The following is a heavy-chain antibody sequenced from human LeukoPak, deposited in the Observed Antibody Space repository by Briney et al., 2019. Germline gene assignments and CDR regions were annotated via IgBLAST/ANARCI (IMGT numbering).Heavy chain of an antibody. D-gene: IGHD5-18*01. CDR2: ISSSSHYI. Sequence: GGSLRLSCAASEFTFSSYTMNWVRQAPGKGLEWVSYISSSSHYIYYADSVKGRFTISRDNAKNSLYLQMNSLRAEDTAVYYCARDSSSTQQLWFVYWGQGTLVTVSS. CDR3: ARDSSSTQQLWFVY. J-gene: IGHJ4*02. V-gene: IGHV3-21*01. CDR1: EFTFSSYT.